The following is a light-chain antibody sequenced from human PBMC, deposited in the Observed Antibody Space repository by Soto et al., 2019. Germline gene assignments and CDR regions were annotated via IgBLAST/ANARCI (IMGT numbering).Light chain of an antibody. Sequence: DIQMTQSPSSVPASVGDRVTITCRASQGIRTWLAWYQQKPGEAPKLLIFAASSLRSGVPSRFSGSGSGTDFTLTISNLQPEDFATYYCQQTDSFPRSFGGGTKVDIK. J-gene: IGKJ4*01. CDR2: AAS. CDR1: QGIRTW. CDR3: QQTDSFPRS. V-gene: IGKV1D-12*01.